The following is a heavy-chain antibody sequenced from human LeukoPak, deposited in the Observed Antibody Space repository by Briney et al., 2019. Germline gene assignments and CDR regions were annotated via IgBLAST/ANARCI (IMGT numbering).Heavy chain of an antibody. V-gene: IGHV3-23*01. CDR2: ISGGGGST. D-gene: IGHD1-1*01. J-gene: IGHJ4*02. CDR1: GFTFSSYA. CDR3: AKGLRGTPVDY. Sequence: GGSLRLSCAASGFTFSSYAMSWARRAPGKGLEWVSAISGGGGSTYYADSVKGRFTISRDNSKNTLYLQMNSLRAEDTAVYYCAKGLRGTPVDYWGQGTLVTVSS.